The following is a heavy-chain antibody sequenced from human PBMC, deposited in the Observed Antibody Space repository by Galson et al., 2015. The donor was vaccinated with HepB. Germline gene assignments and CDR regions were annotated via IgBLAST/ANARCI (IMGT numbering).Heavy chain of an antibody. J-gene: IGHJ4*02. CDR2: ISYDGSNK. CDR3: AKDEGDYSQLDYFDY. V-gene: IGHV3-30*18. CDR1: GFTFSSYG. Sequence: SLRLSCAASGFTFSSYGMHWVRQAPGKGLEWVAVISYDGSNKYYADSVKGRFTISRDNSKNTLYLQMNSLRAEDTAVYYCAKDEGDYSQLDYFDYWGQGTLVTVSS. D-gene: IGHD4-11*01.